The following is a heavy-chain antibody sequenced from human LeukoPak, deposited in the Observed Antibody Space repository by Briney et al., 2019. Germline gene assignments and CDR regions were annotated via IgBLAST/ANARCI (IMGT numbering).Heavy chain of an antibody. V-gene: IGHV4-59*01. D-gene: IGHD3-22*01. CDR1: VVSISSYY. CDR2: IYYSGST. CDR3: ARSPSWYYDTSGSYLPYWYFDP. J-gene: IGHJ2*01. Sequence: SETLSLTCTVSVVSISSYYWSWIRQPPGQGLERIGYIYYSGSTKSNPSLNSRVTISVDTTQNQSSLHRSSVPASHKAGHYIARSPSWYYDTSGSYLPYWYFDPWGRGNLVTVSS.